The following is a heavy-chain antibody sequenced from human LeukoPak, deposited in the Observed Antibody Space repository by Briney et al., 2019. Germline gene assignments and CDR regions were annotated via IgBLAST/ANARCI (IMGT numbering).Heavy chain of an antibody. CDR2: INHRGFT. CDR3: AREDSAAYCSSTNCYGFDY. V-gene: IGHV4-34*01. J-gene: IGHJ4*02. CDR1: GGSFRGYY. Sequence: SETLSLTCAVSGGSFRGYYWSWIRQPPRKGLEWIGEINHRGFTNYNPSLNSRVTISVDTSKNQFSLKLSSVTAADTAVYYCAREDSAAYCSSTNCYGFDYWGQGTLVTVSS. D-gene: IGHD2-2*01.